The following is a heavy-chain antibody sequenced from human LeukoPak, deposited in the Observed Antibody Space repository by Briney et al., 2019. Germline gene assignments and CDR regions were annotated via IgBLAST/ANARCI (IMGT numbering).Heavy chain of an antibody. V-gene: IGHV3-21*04. CDR2: ISSNSLHI. J-gene: IGHJ4*02. CDR1: GFTFSDQS. CDR3: AKGPLIEVAGTTWDY. Sequence: GGSLRLSCAASGFTFSDQSMNWVRQAPGKGLEWVSSISSNSLHIFYADSVKGRFTISRDNSKNTLYLQMNSLRDEDTAVYYCAKGPLIEVAGTTWDYWGQGTLVTVSS. D-gene: IGHD6-19*01.